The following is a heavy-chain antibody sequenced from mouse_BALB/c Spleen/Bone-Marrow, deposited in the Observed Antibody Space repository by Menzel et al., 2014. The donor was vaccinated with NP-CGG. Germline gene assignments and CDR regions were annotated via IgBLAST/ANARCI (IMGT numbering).Heavy chain of an antibody. CDR1: GDSITSGY. CDR2: ISHSGST. V-gene: IGHV3-8*02. Sequence: EVQLQQSGPSLVKPSQTLPLTCSVTGDSITSGYWNWIRKFPGNKLEYMGYISHSGSTYYNPSLKSRISITRDTSKNQYYLQLNSVTTEDTATYYCARAGYRYDVGYAMDYWGQGTSVTVSS. CDR3: ARAGYRYDVGYAMDY. D-gene: IGHD2-14*01. J-gene: IGHJ4*01.